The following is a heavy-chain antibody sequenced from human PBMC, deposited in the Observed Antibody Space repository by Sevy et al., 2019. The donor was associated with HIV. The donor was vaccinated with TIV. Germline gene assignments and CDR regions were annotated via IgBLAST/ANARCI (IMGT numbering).Heavy chain of an antibody. J-gene: IGHJ3*02. CDR3: AREVKLGLSSSPFDI. D-gene: IGHD2-2*01. V-gene: IGHV3-53*01. CDR2: IYIGGST. Sequence: GGSLRLSCAASGFTVSSNYMSWVRQAPGKGLEWVSVIYIGGSTYYADSVKGRFNISSDNSKNTLYLQMNSLRAEDTAVYYCAREVKLGLSSSPFDIWGQGTMVTVSS. CDR1: GFTVSSNY.